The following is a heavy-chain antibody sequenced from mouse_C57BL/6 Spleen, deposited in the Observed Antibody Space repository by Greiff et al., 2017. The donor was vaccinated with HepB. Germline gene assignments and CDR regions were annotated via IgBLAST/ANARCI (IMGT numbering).Heavy chain of an antibody. J-gene: IGHJ2*01. CDR2: INPSSGYN. V-gene: IGHV1-7*01. Sequence: VQLQQSGAELAKPGASVKLSCKASGYSFTSYWMHWVKQRPGQGLEWIGYINPSSGYNKYNQKFKDKGTLTADKSSSTPYMQLSSHTYEDSAVYYCAGDYGSSYYVDYWGQGTTLTVSS. CDR3: AGDYGSSYYVDY. CDR1: GYSFTSYW. D-gene: IGHD1-1*01.